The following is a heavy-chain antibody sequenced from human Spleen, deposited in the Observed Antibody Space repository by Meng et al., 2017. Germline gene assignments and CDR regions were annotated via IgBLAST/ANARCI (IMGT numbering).Heavy chain of an antibody. D-gene: IGHD6-19*01. V-gene: IGHV7-4-1*02. Sequence: QVELVESGSELRGPGASLKVSCKASGYTFTRYGINWVRQAPGQGLEWMGWINTNTGNPTYAQGFTRRFVFSLDTSVSTAYLQITSLKADDTAVYYCATEAVAYTINYWGQGTLVTVSS. CDR3: ATEAVAYTINY. CDR2: INTNTGNP. CDR1: GYTFTRYG. J-gene: IGHJ4*02.